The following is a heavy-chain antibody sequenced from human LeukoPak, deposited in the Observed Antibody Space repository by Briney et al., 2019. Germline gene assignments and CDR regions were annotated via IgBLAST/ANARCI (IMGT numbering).Heavy chain of an antibody. CDR1: GFIFKSYW. J-gene: IGHJ4*02. Sequence: GGSLRLSCAASGFIFKSYWMSWVRQAPGKGLEWVANIKQDGSEENYVDSVRGRFTISRDNAKNSLYLQMNSLRAEDTAVYYCARDWDAAAYWGQGTLVTVSS. D-gene: IGHD6-13*01. CDR2: IKQDGSEE. V-gene: IGHV3-7*01. CDR3: ARDWDAAAY.